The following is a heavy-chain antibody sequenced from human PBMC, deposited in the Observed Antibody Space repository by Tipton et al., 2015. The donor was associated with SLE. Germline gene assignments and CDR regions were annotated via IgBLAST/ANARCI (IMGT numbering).Heavy chain of an antibody. CDR1: GGSISGYY. J-gene: IGHJ5*02. D-gene: IGHD2-2*01. Sequence: LRLSCTVSGGSISGYYWTWLRQPPGKGLEWIGYVYYSGTTNYNPSLKSRVTMSVDKSTNQFSLRLNSVTASDTAVYYCARDWAICTRTTCYGDNWFDPWGQGTLVTVSS. CDR3: ARDWAICTRTTCYGDNWFDP. CDR2: VYYSGTT. V-gene: IGHV4-59*12.